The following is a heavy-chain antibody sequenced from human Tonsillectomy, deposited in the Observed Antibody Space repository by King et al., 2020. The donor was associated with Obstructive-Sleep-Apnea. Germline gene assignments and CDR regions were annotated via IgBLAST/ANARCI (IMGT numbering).Heavy chain of an antibody. Sequence: VQLVESGAEVKKPGASVRVSCKASGYTFSSYGISWVRQAPGQGLEWMGWISTYHGNTNHAQKVQGRVTMTTVTSTSTAYMELRSLRSDDTAVYYCARDGSGANWGSPSPVDGYGMDVWGQGTTVTVSS. J-gene: IGHJ6*02. CDR1: GYTFSSYG. V-gene: IGHV1-18*01. CDR3: ARDGSGANWGSPSPVDGYGMDV. D-gene: IGHD7-27*01. CDR2: ISTYHGNT.